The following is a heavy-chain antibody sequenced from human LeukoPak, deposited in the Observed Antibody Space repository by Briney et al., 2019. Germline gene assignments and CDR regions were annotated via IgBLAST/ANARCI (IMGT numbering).Heavy chain of an antibody. V-gene: IGHV3-21*01. Sequence: GGSLRLSCAASGFTFSSYSMNWVRQAPGKGLEWVSSISSSSSYIYYADSVKGRFTISRDNSKNTLYLQMNSLRAEDTAVYYCARGIGSNWDFDYWGQGTLVTVSS. D-gene: IGHD7-27*01. J-gene: IGHJ4*02. CDR1: GFTFSSYS. CDR2: ISSSSSYI. CDR3: ARGIGSNWDFDY.